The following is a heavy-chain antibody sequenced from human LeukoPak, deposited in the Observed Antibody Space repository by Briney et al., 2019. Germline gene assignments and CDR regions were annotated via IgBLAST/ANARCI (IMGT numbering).Heavy chain of an antibody. V-gene: IGHV3-30-3*01. CDR3: AREPKRYCSGGSCYVDS. Sequence: GRSLRLSCAASAFAFSSYAMHWVRQAPGKGREGVAIIQYDGSDKFYGDSVKGRFTISRDNSKNTLYLQMNNLRAEDTAVYYCAREPKRYCSGGSCYVDSWGQGTLVTVSS. CDR2: IQYDGSDK. D-gene: IGHD2-15*01. J-gene: IGHJ4*02. CDR1: AFAFSSYA.